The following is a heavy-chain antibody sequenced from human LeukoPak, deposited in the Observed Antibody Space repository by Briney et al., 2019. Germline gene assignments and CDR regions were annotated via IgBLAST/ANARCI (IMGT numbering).Heavy chain of an antibody. CDR3: VTYFIYGSGSYLRPTYYYYMDV. CDR1: GFTFSNAW. V-gene: IGHV3-15*01. D-gene: IGHD3-10*01. Sequence: GGSLRLSCAASGFTFSNAWMSWVRQAPGKGLEWVGRIKSKTDGGTTDYAAPVKGRFTISRDDSKNTLYLQMNSLKTEDTAVYYCVTYFIYGSGSYLRPTYYYYMDVWGKGTTVTVSS. J-gene: IGHJ6*03. CDR2: IKSKTDGGTT.